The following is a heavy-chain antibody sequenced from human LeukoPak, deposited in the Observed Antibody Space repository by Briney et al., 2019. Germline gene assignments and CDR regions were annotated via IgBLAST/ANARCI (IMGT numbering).Heavy chain of an antibody. CDR1: GFTFSNYA. CDR3: AKGRVGMDV. CDR2: ISGSGGST. V-gene: IGHV3-23*01. Sequence: GRSLRLSCAASGFTFSNYAMSWVRQAPGKGLEWVSGISGSGGSTYYADSVKGRFTISRENSKNTLYLQMNSLRAEDTAVYYCAKGRVGMDVWGQGTTVTVSS. J-gene: IGHJ6*02.